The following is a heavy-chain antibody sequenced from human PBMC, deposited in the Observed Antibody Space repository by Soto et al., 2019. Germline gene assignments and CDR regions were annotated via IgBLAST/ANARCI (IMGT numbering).Heavy chain of an antibody. V-gene: IGHV3-30*18. J-gene: IGHJ6*02. Sequence: VQLVASGGGEVQPGRSLTISCAASGFTFSTYGMHWVRQTPGKGLEWVAVISYDGTNKFYSDSVKGRFTISRDNFKNTLTLQMNSLRADDTAVYSCAKDLQSYGDYDYYCYGMDVWGLGTRVTVSS. CDR2: ISYDGTNK. CDR3: AKDLQSYGDYDYYCYGMDV. CDR1: GFTFSTYG. D-gene: IGHD4-17*01.